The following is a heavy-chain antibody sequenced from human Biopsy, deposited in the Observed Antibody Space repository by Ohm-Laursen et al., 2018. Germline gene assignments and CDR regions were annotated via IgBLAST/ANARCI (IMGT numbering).Heavy chain of an antibody. V-gene: IGHV4-34*01. Sequence: SETLSLTCAVYGGSFSGYYWSWIRQPPGKGLEWIGEINHRGSTNYNPSLKSRVTISVDTSKNQFSLKLRSVTAADTAVYYCARDIYYITNWRAFDMWGQGTMVTVAS. D-gene: IGHD1-1*01. J-gene: IGHJ3*02. CDR2: INHRGST. CDR1: GGSFSGYY. CDR3: ARDIYYITNWRAFDM.